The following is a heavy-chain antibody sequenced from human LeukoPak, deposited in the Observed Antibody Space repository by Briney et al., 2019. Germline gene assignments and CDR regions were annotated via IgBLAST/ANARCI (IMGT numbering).Heavy chain of an antibody. CDR1: GFTFSSIA. CDR2: ISGSGGGT. V-gene: IGHV3-23*01. CDR3: AKDLGKYRNNFFDY. D-gene: IGHD3-10*01. J-gene: IGHJ4*02. Sequence: GGSLRLSCAASGFTFSSIAMSWVRQAPDKGLDLVSTISGSGGGTYYADSVEGRFTIPRDDSKNTLYLHMNSLRADDTAVYYCAKDLGKYRNNFFDYWGQGNLVTVSS.